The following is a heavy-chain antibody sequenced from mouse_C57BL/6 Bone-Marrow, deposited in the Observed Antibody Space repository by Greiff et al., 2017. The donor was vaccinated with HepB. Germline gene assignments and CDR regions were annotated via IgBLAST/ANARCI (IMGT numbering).Heavy chain of an antibody. Sequence: QVTLKESGAELARPGASVKLSCKASGYTFTSYGISWVKQRTGQGLEWIGEIYPRSGNTYYNEKFKGKATLTADKSSSTAYMELRSLTSEDSAVYFCARSLNFDYWGQGTTLTVSS. D-gene: IGHD6-5*01. CDR1: GYTFTSYG. CDR3: ARSLNFDY. CDR2: IYPRSGNT. J-gene: IGHJ2*01. V-gene: IGHV1-81*01.